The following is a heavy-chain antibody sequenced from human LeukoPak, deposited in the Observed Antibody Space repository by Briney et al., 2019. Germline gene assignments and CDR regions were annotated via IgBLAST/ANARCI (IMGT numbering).Heavy chain of an antibody. J-gene: IGHJ5*02. CDR3: ARHSGDEVYGSGSYPYSWFDP. CDR2: IYTSGST. Sequence: SQTLSLTCTVSGGSISSGSYYWSWIRQPAGKGLEWIGRIYTSGSTNYNPSLKSRVTISIDTSKNQFSLKLSSVSAADTAVYYCARHSGDEVYGSGSYPYSWFDPWGQGNLVTVSS. D-gene: IGHD3-10*01. V-gene: IGHV4-61*02. CDR1: GGSISSGSYY.